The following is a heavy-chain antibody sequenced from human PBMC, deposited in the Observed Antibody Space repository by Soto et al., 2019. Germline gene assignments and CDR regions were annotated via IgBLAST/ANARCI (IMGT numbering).Heavy chain of an antibody. CDR1: GYTFTSYY. CDR2: INPSDGGT. CDR3: ARVGIVAAKGYYDY. V-gene: IGHV1-46*01. J-gene: IGHJ4*02. D-gene: IGHD5-12*01. Sequence: ASVKVSFKASGYTFTSYYMHWVRQAPGQGLEWMGIINPSDGGTSYAQKFQGRVTMARDTSTSTVYMELSSLRSEDTAVYYCARVGIVAAKGYYDYWGQGTLVTVSS.